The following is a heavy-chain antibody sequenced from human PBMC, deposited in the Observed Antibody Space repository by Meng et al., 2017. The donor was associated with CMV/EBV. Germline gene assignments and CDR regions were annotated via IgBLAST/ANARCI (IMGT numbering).Heavy chain of an antibody. CDR2: ISGSGGST. J-gene: IGHJ5*02. CDR1: GFTFSSYA. D-gene: IGHD5-24*01. CDR3: ARDPVEMATITGWFDP. Sequence: GESLKISCAASGFTFSSYAMSWVRQAPGKGLEWVSAISGSGGSTYYADSVKGRFTISRDNAKNSLYLQMNSLRAEDTALYYCARDPVEMATITGWFDPWGQGTLVTVSS. V-gene: IGHV3-23*01.